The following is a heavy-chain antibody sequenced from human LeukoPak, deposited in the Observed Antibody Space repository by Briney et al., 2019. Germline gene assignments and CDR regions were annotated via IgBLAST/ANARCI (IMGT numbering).Heavy chain of an antibody. CDR1: GFTFSSYA. J-gene: IGHJ4*02. D-gene: IGHD2-21*02. CDR3: ARDGFLGPVTAYLDY. V-gene: IGHV3-74*01. CDR2: VKKDGSST. Sequence: PGGSLRLSCAASGFTFSSYAMHWVRQAPGKGLVWVSRVKKDGSSTSYADSVKGRFTISSDNARNTLYLQMNSLRAEDTAVYYCARDGFLGPVTAYLDYWGEGSPVTVSS.